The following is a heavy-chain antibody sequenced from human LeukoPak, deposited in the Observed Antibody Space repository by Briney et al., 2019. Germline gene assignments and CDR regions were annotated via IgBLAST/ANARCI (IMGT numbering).Heavy chain of an antibody. D-gene: IGHD3-16*02. Sequence: GGSLRLSCTASGFTFGDYAMSWFRQAPGEGLEWVGFIRSKAYGGTTEYAASVKGRFTISRDDSKSIAYLQMNSLKTEDTAVYYCSSRSVWGSYRWYFDYWGQGTLVTVSS. CDR3: SSRSVWGSYRWYFDY. CDR1: GFTFGDYA. V-gene: IGHV3-49*03. CDR2: IRSKAYGGTT. J-gene: IGHJ4*02.